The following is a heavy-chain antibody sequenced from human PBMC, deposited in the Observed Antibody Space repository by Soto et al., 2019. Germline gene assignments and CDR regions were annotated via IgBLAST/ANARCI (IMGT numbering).Heavy chain of an antibody. CDR3: ARPGGDTTDFDY. D-gene: IGHD4-17*01. V-gene: IGHV5-51*01. J-gene: IGHJ4*02. CDR2: IYPGDSDT. Sequence: EVQLVQSGAEVKKPGESLKISCKGSGYSFTSYWIGWVRQMPGKGLEWMGIIYPGDSDTRYSPSFQGQVTISADKSIRTRFLQWSRLEGSETGKVYRARPGGDTTDFDYWGQGTLVTVSS. CDR1: GYSFTSYW.